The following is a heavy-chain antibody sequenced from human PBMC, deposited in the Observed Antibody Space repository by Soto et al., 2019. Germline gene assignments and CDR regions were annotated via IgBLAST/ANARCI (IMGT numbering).Heavy chain of an antibody. V-gene: IGHV5-10-1*01. D-gene: IGHD3-22*01. J-gene: IGHJ4*02. CDR3: ARQIYDSDTGPNFQYYFDS. CDR2: IDPSDSQT. CDR1: GYSFAGYW. Sequence: GSLKISCKGSGYSFAGYWITWVRQKPGKGLEWMGRIDPSDSQTYYSPSFRGHVTISVTKSITTVFLQWSSLRASDTAMYYCARQIYDSDTGPNFQYYFDSWGQGTPVTVSS.